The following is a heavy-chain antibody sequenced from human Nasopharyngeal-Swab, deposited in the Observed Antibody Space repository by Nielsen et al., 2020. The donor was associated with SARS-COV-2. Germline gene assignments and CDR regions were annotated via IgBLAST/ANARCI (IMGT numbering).Heavy chain of an antibody. CDR1: GYTFTGYY. V-gene: IGHV1-2*06. D-gene: IGHD6-13*01. Sequence: ASVKVSCKASGYTFTGYYMHWERQAPGQGLEWMGRINPNSGGTNYAQKFQGRVTMTRDTSISTAYMELSRLRSDDTAVYYCATDSSSWYEEDYWGQGTLVTVSS. CDR3: ATDSSSWYEEDY. J-gene: IGHJ4*02. CDR2: INPNSGGT.